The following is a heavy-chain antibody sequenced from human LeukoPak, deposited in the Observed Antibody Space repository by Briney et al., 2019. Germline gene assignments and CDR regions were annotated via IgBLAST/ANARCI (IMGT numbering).Heavy chain of an antibody. V-gene: IGHV4-38-2*01. J-gene: IGHJ5*02. CDR2: IYHSGST. CDR1: GSSISSGYY. D-gene: IGHD6-13*01. CDR3: ARKYSYTISWLS. Sequence: SETLSLTCAVSGSSISSGYYWGWIRQPPGKGLEWIGSIYHSGSTYYNPSLKSRVTISVDTSKNQFSLKLSSVTAADTAVYYCARKYSYTISWLSWGQGTLVTVSS.